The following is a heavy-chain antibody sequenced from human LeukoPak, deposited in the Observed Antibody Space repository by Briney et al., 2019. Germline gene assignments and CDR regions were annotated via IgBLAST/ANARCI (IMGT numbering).Heavy chain of an antibody. J-gene: IGHJ4*02. D-gene: IGHD5-12*01. V-gene: IGHV1-69*04. CDR1: GGTFSSYA. CDR3: ARSSGYDLYFDY. Sequence: GSSVKVSCKASGGTFSSYAISWVRQAPGQGLEWMGRIIPILGIANYAQKFQGRVTITADKSTSTAYMELSSLRSEDTAVYYCARSSGYDLYFDYWGQETLVAVSS. CDR2: IIPILGIA.